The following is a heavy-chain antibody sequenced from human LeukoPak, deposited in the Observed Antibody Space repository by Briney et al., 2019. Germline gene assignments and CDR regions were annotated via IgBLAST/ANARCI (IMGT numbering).Heavy chain of an antibody. CDR1: GFTFSGSA. J-gene: IGHJ4*02. V-gene: IGHV3-30*02. CDR3: AKVETYYYDYSVYPSEYLDY. D-gene: IGHD3-22*01. CDR2: IRYDASNE. Sequence: PGGSLKLSCAASGFTFSGSAMHWVRQAPGKGLEWVAFIRYDASNEFYADSVKGRFTISRDNSRNTLYLQMTSLRAEDTAVYFCAKVETYYYDYSVYPSEYLDYWGQGTLVTVSS.